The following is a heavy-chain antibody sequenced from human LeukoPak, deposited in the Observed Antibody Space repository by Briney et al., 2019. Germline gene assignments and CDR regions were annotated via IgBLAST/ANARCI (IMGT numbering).Heavy chain of an antibody. CDR2: IYHSGST. Sequence: SQTLSLTCTVSGGSISSGGYYWSWIRQPPGKGLEWIGYIYHSGSTYYNPSLKSRVTISVDRSKNQFSLKLSSVTAADTTVYYCARADFNWFDPWGQGTLVTVSS. J-gene: IGHJ5*02. CDR1: GGSISSGGYY. V-gene: IGHV4-30-2*01. CDR3: ARADFNWFDP. D-gene: IGHD3/OR15-3a*01.